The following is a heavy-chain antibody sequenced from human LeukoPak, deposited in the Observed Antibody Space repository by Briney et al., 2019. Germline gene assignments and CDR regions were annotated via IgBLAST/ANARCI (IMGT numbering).Heavy chain of an antibody. CDR1: GFTFSSYS. Sequence: GGSLRLSCAASGFTFSSYSMNWVRQAPGKGLEWVSSISSSSSYIYYADSVKGRFTISRDNSKNTLYLQMNSLRAEDTAVYYCAKVSDYGASEGDWGQGTLVTVSS. D-gene: IGHD3-16*01. J-gene: IGHJ4*02. CDR2: ISSSSSYI. V-gene: IGHV3-21*04. CDR3: AKVSDYGASEGD.